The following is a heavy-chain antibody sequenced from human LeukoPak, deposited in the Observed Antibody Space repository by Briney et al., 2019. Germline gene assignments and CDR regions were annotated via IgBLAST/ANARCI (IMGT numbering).Heavy chain of an antibody. V-gene: IGHV3-7*01. Sequence: PGRSLRLSCAASGFTFSIYCMSWVRQAPGKGLECVANIKGDGSEKYYVDSVKGRFTISRDNDKNSLYLQMNSLRAEDTAVYYCARDPVQYCGGDCYYDYWGQGTLVSVSS. J-gene: IGHJ4*02. CDR1: GFTFSIYC. D-gene: IGHD2-21*01. CDR2: IKGDGSEK. CDR3: ARDPVQYCGGDCYYDY.